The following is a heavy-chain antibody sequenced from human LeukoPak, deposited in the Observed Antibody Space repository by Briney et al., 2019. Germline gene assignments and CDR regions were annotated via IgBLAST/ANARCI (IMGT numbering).Heavy chain of an antibody. V-gene: IGHV3-30*04. CDR1: GFTFSSYA. CDR2: ISYDGSNK. CDR3: AGGGLLTTVIHGLGMDV. J-gene: IGHJ6*02. Sequence: GGSLRLSCAASGFTFSSYAMHWVRQAPGKGLEWVAVISYDGSNKYYADSVKGRFTISRDNSKNTLYLQMNSLRAEDTAVYYCAGGGLLTTVIHGLGMDVWGQGTTVTVSS. D-gene: IGHD4-17*01.